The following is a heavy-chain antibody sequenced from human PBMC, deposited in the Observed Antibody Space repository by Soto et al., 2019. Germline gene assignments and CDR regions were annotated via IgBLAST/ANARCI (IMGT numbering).Heavy chain of an antibody. CDR2: ISAYNGNT. CDR3: ARDRYCSSTSCYRLFWCDP. V-gene: IGHV1-18*01. D-gene: IGHD2-2*02. Sequence: ASVKVSCKASGYTFTSYGISWVRQAPGQGLEWMGWISAYNGNTNYAQKLQGRVTMATDTSTSTAYMELRSLRSDDTAVYYCARDRYCSSTSCYRLFWCDPWGQGTLVTVSS. CDR1: GYTFTSYG. J-gene: IGHJ5*02.